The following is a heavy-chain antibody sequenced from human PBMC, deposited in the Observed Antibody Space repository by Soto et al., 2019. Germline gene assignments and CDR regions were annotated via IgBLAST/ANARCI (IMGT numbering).Heavy chain of an antibody. J-gene: IGHJ4*02. V-gene: IGHV3-23*01. CDR1: GFTFDNYV. CDR2: ISGSGDSR. Sequence: GGSLRLSCAASGFTFDNYVMGWVRQAPGKGLEWVSFISGSGDSRYYADSVKGRFTISRDNSKKTVYLQMNSLRGEASALLFFANARALFCGCDSPMCRCYFDYWGQGPQVPVSS. D-gene: IGHD2-21*02. CDR3: ANARALFCGCDSPMCRCYFDY.